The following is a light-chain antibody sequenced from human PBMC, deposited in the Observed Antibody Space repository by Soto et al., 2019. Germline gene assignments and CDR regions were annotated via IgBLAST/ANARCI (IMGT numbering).Light chain of an antibody. CDR3: QQFGGSPPYT. V-gene: IGKV3-20*01. CDR2: GTS. CDR1: QSVSSSF. Sequence: EIVLTQSPGTLSLSPGERATLSCRASQSVSSSFLAWYQQKPGQAPRLLIHGTSSRATGIPDRFSGSGSGTDFTLTISRLEPEDFAVYYWQQFGGSPPYTFGQGTKLDIK. J-gene: IGKJ2*01.